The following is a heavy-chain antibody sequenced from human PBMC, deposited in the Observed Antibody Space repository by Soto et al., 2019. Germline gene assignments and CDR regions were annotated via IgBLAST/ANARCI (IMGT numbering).Heavy chain of an antibody. CDR3: ARQKTLDS. CDR2: IWPDDSDT. V-gene: IGHV5-51*01. J-gene: IGHJ5*01. CDR1: DFSFTSYW. Sequence: VQLVQSGAEVKKPGESLKISCKGSDFSFTSYWIAWVRQMPGKGLEWMGMIWPDDSDTRYNPSFQGQVTTSADKSISTAYLQWSSPSASDTAMYYCARQKTLDSWGQGTLVTVSS.